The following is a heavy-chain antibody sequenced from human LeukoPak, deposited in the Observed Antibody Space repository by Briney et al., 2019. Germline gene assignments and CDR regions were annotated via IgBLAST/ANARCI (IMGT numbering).Heavy chain of an antibody. CDR3: AREILGAATALDL. J-gene: IGHJ5*02. D-gene: IGHD1-26*01. V-gene: IGHV3-7*04. Sequence: GGSLRLSCAASGFTFSTYWMSWVRQAPGKGLEWVANIKEDGSMKYYVDSVKGRFTISRDNAKNSLYLQMNSLRAEDRAVYYCAREILGAATALDLWGQGTLVTVSS. CDR2: IKEDGSMK. CDR1: GFTFSTYW.